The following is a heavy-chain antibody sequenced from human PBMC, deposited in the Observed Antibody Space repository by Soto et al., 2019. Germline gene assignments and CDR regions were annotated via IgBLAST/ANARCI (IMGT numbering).Heavy chain of an antibody. J-gene: IGHJ4*02. CDR2: IYYSGST. Sequence: SETLSLTCIVSGGSIRSGSYYWGWIRQPPGKGLEWIGSIYYSGSTFYNPSLKSRVTISLDTSKNQFSLKLRSVTAADTAVYYCARHEAGWYFDSWGQGTLVTVSS. CDR1: GGSIRSGSYY. D-gene: IGHD6-25*01. V-gene: IGHV4-39*01. CDR3: ARHEAGWYFDS.